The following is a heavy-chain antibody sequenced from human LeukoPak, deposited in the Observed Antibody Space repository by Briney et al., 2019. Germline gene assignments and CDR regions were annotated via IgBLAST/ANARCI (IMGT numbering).Heavy chain of an antibody. CDR1: GDSFTGYY. V-gene: IGHV4-59*01. D-gene: IGHD3-3*01. J-gene: IGHJ3*01. Sequence: SETLSLTCSVSGDSFTGYYWHWVRLPPGKGLEWIGYVYYSGSETDSNPSLKSRVSMSADSSKNQFSLKLNSVSAAATAVYYWARQMTPLPRGRIFEKGAQGTRVIVSS. CDR3: ARQMTPLPRGRIFEK. CDR2: VYYSGSET.